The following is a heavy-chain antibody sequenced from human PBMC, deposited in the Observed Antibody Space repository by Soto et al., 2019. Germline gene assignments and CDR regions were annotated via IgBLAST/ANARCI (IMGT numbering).Heavy chain of an antibody. J-gene: IGHJ6*02. CDR1: GGTFSSYA. CDR3: ASHMRSYYYYGMDV. Sequence: VKVSCKASGGTFSSYAISWVRQAPGQGLEWMGGIIPIFGTANYAQKFQGRVTITADESTSTAYMELSSLRSEDMAVYYCASHMRSYYYYGMDVWGQGTTVTVSS. CDR2: IIPIFGTA. V-gene: IGHV1-69*13. D-gene: IGHD2-21*01.